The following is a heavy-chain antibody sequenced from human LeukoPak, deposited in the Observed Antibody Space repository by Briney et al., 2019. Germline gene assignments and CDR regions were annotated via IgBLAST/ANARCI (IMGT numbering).Heavy chain of an antibody. CDR2: ISLNSGSI. Sequence: GGSLRLSCAASGFTFDDYAMHWVRQAPGKGLEWVSGISLNSGSIGYADSVKGRFTISRDNAKNSLYLQMNSLRAEDTALYYCAKDDYDILTGSGGFDYWGQGTLVTVSS. CDR3: AKDDYDILTGSGGFDY. CDR1: GFTFDDYA. V-gene: IGHV3-9*01. J-gene: IGHJ4*02. D-gene: IGHD3-9*01.